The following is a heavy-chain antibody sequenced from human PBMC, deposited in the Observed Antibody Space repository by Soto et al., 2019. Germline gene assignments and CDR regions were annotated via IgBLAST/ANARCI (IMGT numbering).Heavy chain of an antibody. CDR2: IYYSGST. Sequence: SETLSLTCTVSGGSISSYYWSWIRQPPGKGLEWIGYIYYSGSTNYNPSLKSRVTISVDTSKNQFSLKLSSVTAADTAVYYCARFPVKAATFSDYWGQGTLVTVSS. D-gene: IGHD6-25*01. J-gene: IGHJ4*02. CDR3: ARFPVKAATFSDY. V-gene: IGHV4-59*01. CDR1: GGSISSYY.